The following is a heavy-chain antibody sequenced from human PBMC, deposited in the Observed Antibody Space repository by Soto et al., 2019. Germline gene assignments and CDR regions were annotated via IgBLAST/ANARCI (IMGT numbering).Heavy chain of an antibody. J-gene: IGHJ6*02. CDR3: ARDRDGGWFHMDV. D-gene: IGHD6-19*01. Sequence: QVQLVESGGGVVQPRRSLRLSCVGSGFPFWHYGMHWVRQAPGKGLEWVAVIWSDGKKESYADFVKGRFAISRDNFKDTLYLQMNSLRAEDTAVYYWARDRDGGWFHMDVWGQGTTVTVSS. CDR2: IWSDGKKE. CDR1: GFPFWHYG. V-gene: IGHV3-33*01.